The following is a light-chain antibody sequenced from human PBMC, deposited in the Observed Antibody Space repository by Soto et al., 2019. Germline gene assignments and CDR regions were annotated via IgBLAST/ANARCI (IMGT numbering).Light chain of an antibody. CDR3: QQYNSYST. CDR2: DAS. Sequence: DIQMTQSPSTLSASVGDRVTITCRASQSISSWLAWYQQKPGKAPKLLIYDASSLESGVPSRFRGSGSGTEFTLTISILQPDDFATYDCQQYNSYSTFGQGTKVEIK. CDR1: QSISSW. V-gene: IGKV1-5*01. J-gene: IGKJ1*01.